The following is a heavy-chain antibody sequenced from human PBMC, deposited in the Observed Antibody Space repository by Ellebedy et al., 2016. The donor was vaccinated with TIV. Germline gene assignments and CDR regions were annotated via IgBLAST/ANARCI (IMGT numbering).Heavy chain of an antibody. V-gene: IGHV3-74*01. J-gene: IGHJ4*02. D-gene: IGHD4-23*01. Sequence: PGGSLRLSCAASGFTFSSYYMHWVRQAPGKGLVWVSRIKDDGSETSYVDSVKGRFIISRDNAKNTLYLQMNSLRVEDTAMYYCARDGAVPGGKGDYWGQGTLVIVSS. CDR3: ARDGAVPGGKGDY. CDR2: IKDDGSET. CDR1: GFTFSSYY.